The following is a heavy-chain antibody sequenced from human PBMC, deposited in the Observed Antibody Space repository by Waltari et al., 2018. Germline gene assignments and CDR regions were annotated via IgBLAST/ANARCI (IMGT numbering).Heavy chain of an antibody. D-gene: IGHD3-9*01. CDR2: TKNRFDSVAI. V-gene: IGHV3-72*01. J-gene: IGHJ2*01. Sequence: EVQLVESGGGLVQPGGSLTLSCAASEFHFREYYMDWVRKYPGKGLEGVGRTKNRFDSVAIEYAASVQGRFTISRDESQSSLYLQMNSLNTEDTAMYYCTRVFDPLRYWYFDLWGRGTLVTVSS. CDR1: EFHFREYY. CDR3: TRVFDPLRYWYFDL.